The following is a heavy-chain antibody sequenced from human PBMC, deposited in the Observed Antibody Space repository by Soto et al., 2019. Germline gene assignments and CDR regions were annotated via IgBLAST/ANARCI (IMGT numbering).Heavy chain of an antibody. V-gene: IGHV4-30-4*01. CDR2: IYYSGST. Sequence: QVQLQESGPGLVKPSQTLSLTCTVSGGSISSGDYYWSWIRQPPGKGLEWIGYIYYSGSTYYNPSLKSRVTISVDTSKNQFSLKLSSVTAADTAVYYCARGRMVRGVIIGFDPWGQGTLVTVSS. CDR3: ARGRMVRGVIIGFDP. CDR1: GGSISSGDYY. J-gene: IGHJ5*02. D-gene: IGHD3-10*01.